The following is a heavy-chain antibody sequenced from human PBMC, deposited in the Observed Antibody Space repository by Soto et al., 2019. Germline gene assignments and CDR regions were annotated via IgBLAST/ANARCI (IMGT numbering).Heavy chain of an antibody. Sequence: QVQLQESGPGLVKVSETLSLTCTVSGGSINSYYWSWIRQPPGKGLEWVADLDYSGRTNYNPSLKSRLTISVDTSKNQLSLKVRSVTAADTAVYYCAREIRLVGVTGWFDPWGQGTLVTVSS. CDR3: AREIRLVGVTGWFDP. CDR1: GGSINSYY. J-gene: IGHJ5*02. CDR2: LDYSGRT. D-gene: IGHD1-26*01. V-gene: IGHV4-59*01.